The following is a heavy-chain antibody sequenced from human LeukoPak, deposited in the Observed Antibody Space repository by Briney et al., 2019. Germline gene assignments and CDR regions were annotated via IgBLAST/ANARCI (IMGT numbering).Heavy chain of an antibody. V-gene: IGHV3-23*01. CDR1: GFTFSSYA. D-gene: IGHD3-22*01. CDR3: AKDLSRRYYYDSSGYWS. J-gene: IGHJ5*02. CDR2: ISGSGGST. Sequence: GGSLRLSCTASGFTFSSYAMYWVRQAPGKGLEWVSAISGSGGSTYYADSVKGRFTISRDNSNNTLYLQMNSLRAKDTAVYYCAKDLSRRYYYDSSGYWSWGQGTLVTVSS.